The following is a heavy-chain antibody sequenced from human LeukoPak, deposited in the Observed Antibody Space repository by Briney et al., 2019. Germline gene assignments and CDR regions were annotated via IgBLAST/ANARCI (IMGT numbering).Heavy chain of an antibody. CDR2: ISSSSTYT. CDR1: GFSFTSYT. J-gene: IGHJ6*04. Sequence: GESLRLSCKASGFSFTSYTMNWVRQAPGKGLEWVSSISSSSTYTHYADSVKGRFTISRDTAKNSLYLQMNSLRAEDTAVYYCARDPRLGTTRSTASTMDVWGKGTTVTVSS. D-gene: IGHD1-1*01. V-gene: IGHV3-21*06. CDR3: ARDPRLGTTRSTASTMDV.